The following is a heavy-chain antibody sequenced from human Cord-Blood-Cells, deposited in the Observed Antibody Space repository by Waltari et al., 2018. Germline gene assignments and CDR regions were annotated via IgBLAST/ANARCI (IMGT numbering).Heavy chain of an antibody. V-gene: IGHV3-15*01. Sequence: SWVRQAPGKGLEWVGRIKSKTDGGTTDYAAPVKGRFTISRDDSKNTLYLQMNSLKTEDTAVYYCTRIAARNWFDPWGQGTLVTVSS. CDR2: IKSKTDGGTT. D-gene: IGHD6-6*01. CDR3: TRIAARNWFDP. J-gene: IGHJ5*02.